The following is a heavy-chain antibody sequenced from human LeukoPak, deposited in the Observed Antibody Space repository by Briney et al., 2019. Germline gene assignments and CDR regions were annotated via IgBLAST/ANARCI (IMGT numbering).Heavy chain of an antibody. J-gene: IGHJ6*02. CDR1: GFTFNTYA. CDR3: AGFSHRGV. Sequence: GSLRLSCAASGFTFNTYAMSWVRQAPGKGLEWVALIYSGGSTYYADFVKGRFTISRDNSKNTLYLQMSSLRAEDTAVYYCAGFSHRGVWGQGTTVTVSS. V-gene: IGHV3-66*01. CDR2: IYSGGST.